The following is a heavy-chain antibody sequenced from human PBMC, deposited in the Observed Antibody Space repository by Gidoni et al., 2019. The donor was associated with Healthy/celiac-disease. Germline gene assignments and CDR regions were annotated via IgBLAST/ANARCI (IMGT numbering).Heavy chain of an antibody. CDR3: ARMIGQQLAPGWFDP. J-gene: IGHJ5*02. V-gene: IGHV2-70*15. CDR1: GFSPSTSGMC. Sequence: QVTLRASGPALVKPTQTLTLPCTFSGFSPSTSGMCVSWIRHRPGKALERLARIDWDDDKYYSTSLKTRLTISKDTSKNQVVLTRTNMNPVDTAAYYCARMIGQQLAPGWFDPWGQGTLVTVSS. D-gene: IGHD6-13*01. CDR2: IDWDDDK.